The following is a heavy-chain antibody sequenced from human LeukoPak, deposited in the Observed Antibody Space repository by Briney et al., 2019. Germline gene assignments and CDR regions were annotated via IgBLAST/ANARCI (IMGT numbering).Heavy chain of an antibody. V-gene: IGHV3-74*01. J-gene: IGHJ4*02. CDR2: INSDGSST. Sequence: PGGSLRLSCAASGFTFSSYWMHWVRQAPGKGLVWVSRINSDGSSTSYADSVKGRFTISRDNSRNTLYLQMNTLRAEDTAVYYCAKAMAGGGTYSVFDYWGQGTLVTVSS. CDR3: AKAMAGGGTYSVFDY. CDR1: GFTFSSYW. D-gene: IGHD1-26*01.